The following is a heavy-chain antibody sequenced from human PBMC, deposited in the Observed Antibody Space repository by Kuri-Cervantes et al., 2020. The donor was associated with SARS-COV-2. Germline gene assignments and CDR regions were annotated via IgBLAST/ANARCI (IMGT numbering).Heavy chain of an antibody. CDR3: ARTQGVAARRGDHNWFDP. J-gene: IGHJ5*02. CDR1: GDSISSSSYY. CDR2: IYYSGST. V-gene: IGHV4-39*01. D-gene: IGHD6-6*01. Sequence: SCTVSGDSISSSSYYWGWIRQPPGKGLEWIGSIYYSGSTYYNPSLKSRVTISVDTSKNQFSLKLSSVTAADTAVYYCARTQGVAARRGDHNWFDPWGQGTLVTVSS.